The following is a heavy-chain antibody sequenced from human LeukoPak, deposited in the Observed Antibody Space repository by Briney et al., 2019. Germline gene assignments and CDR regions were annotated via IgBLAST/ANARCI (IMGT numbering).Heavy chain of an antibody. J-gene: IGHJ4*02. V-gene: IGHV1-2*02. CDR1: GYTFTGYY. D-gene: IGHD3-10*01. CDR3: ARGAYYGSGSYYMSGW. Sequence: GASVKVSCKASGYTFTGYYMHWVRQAPGQGLEWMGWINPNSDGTNYAQKFQGRVTMTRDTSISTAYMELSRLRSEDTSVYYCARGAYYGSGSYYMSGWWGQGTLVTVSS. CDR2: INPNSDGT.